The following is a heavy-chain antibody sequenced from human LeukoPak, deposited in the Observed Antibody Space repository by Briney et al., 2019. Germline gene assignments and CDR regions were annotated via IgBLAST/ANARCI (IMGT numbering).Heavy chain of an antibody. Sequence: SETLSLTCTVSGYSISSGYYWGWIRQPPGKGLEWIGNIYHNGSTDYNPSLKSRVTISVDTSKNQFSLKLSSVTAADTAVYYCATDFWSGTNIIDYWGQGTLVTVSS. J-gene: IGHJ4*02. CDR2: IYHNGST. CDR3: ATDFWSGTNIIDY. V-gene: IGHV4-38-2*02. CDR1: GYSISSGYY. D-gene: IGHD3-3*01.